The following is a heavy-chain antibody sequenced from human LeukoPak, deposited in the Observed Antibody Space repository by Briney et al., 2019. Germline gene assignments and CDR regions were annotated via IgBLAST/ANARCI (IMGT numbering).Heavy chain of an antibody. Sequence: TGGSLRLSCEASGFTFDDYAMHWVRQAPGKGLEWVSLITGDGGATYYTDSVKGRFTISRDNSKNSLYLQMSSLRPEDTAWYYCVAEERVLITDSGYWGQGTLVTVSS. CDR1: GFTFDDYA. V-gene: IGHV3-43*02. CDR3: VAEERVLITDSGY. D-gene: IGHD3-22*01. J-gene: IGHJ4*02. CDR2: ITGDGGAT.